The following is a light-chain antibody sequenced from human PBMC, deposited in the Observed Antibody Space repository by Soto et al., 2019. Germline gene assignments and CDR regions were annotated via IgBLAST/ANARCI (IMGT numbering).Light chain of an antibody. V-gene: IGLV2-8*01. J-gene: IGLJ2*01. CDR2: EVS. CDR3: SSYEGSNNLV. CDR1: SSDVGGYNY. Sequence: QSALTQPPSASGSPGQSVTISCTGTSSDVGGYNYVSWYQQHPGKAPKLMIFEVSKRPSGVPDRFSGSKSGNTASLTVSGLQAEEEADYYCSSYEGSNNLVFGGGTKVTVL.